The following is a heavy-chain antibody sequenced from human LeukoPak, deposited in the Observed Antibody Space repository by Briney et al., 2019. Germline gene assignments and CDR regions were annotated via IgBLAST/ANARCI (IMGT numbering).Heavy chain of an antibody. CDR1: GFAFSDYG. CDR3: AKSNSGWYVPPSD. V-gene: IGHV3-30*18. Sequence: GRSLRLSCAVSGFAFSDYGMHWVRQAPGKGLEWLAVISYDGSNAYYADSVKGRFTISRDNSKNTLSLQMNSLRAEDTAVYYCAKSNSGWYVPPSDWCQGTLVSVSS. J-gene: IGHJ4*02. D-gene: IGHD6-19*01. CDR2: ISYDGSNA.